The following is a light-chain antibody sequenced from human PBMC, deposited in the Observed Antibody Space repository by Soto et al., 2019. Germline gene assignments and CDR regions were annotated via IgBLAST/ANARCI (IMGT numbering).Light chain of an antibody. CDR3: QQLNSYPIT. CDR2: AAS. Sequence: DIQMTQSPSSLSASVGDRVTITCRASQGISTYLNWYQQKPGKAPKLLIYAASSLQSGVPSRFSGSGSGTDFTLTISSLQPEDFATYYCQQLNSYPITFGQGTRLAIK. V-gene: IGKV1-17*01. J-gene: IGKJ5*01. CDR1: QGISTY.